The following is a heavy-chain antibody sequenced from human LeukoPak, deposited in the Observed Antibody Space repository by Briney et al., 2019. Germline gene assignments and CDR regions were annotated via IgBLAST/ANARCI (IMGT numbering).Heavy chain of an antibody. CDR2: ISSSSSYI. V-gene: IGHV3-21*01. D-gene: IGHD2-15*01. J-gene: IGHJ4*02. Sequence: PGGSLRLSCAASGFTFSSYSMNWVRQAPGKGLEWVSSISSSSSYIYYADSVKGRFTISRDNSKNTLYLQMNSLRGDDTAVYYCARSDCSGRSCFTFDYWGQGTLVTVSS. CDR3: ARSDCSGRSCFTFDY. CDR1: GFTFSSYS.